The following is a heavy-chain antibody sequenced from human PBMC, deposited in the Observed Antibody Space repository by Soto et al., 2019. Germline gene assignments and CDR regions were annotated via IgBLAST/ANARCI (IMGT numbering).Heavy chain of an antibody. J-gene: IGHJ3*02. V-gene: IGHV1-2*02. CDR2: INPNSGGT. D-gene: IGHD4-17*01. CDR3: AGVDYGGNYDAFDI. Sequence: ASVKVSCKASGYTFTGYYMHWVRQAPGQGLEWMGWINPNSGGTNYAQKFQGRVTMTRDTSISTAYMELSRLRSDDTAVYYCAGVDYGGNYDAFDIWGQGTMVTVSS. CDR1: GYTFTGYY.